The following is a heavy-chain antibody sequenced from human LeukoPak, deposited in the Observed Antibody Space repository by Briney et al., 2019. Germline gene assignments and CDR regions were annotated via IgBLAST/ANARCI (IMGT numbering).Heavy chain of an antibody. CDR1: GFTFSNYA. CDR3: GRDSRTGGPRAFDS. J-gene: IGHJ4*02. Sequence: TGGSLRLSCAASGFTFSNYAMTWVRQAPGKGLEWVSTISNSGSSTYYADSVKGRFTISRDSSKSTLYLQMGSLRAEDTAIYCCGRDSRTGGPRAFDSWGQGTLVTVSS. V-gene: IGHV3-23*01. D-gene: IGHD2-8*02. CDR2: ISNSGSST.